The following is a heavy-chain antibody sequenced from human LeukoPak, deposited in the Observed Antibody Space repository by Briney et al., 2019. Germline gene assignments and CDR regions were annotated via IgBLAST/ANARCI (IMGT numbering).Heavy chain of an antibody. V-gene: IGHV3-7*01. Sequence: GGSLRLSCAASGFTFSSYWMSWVRQAPGKGLEWVANIKKDGSEKYYVDSVKGRFTISRDNAKNSLYLQMNSLRAEDTAVYYCARDGERLRWPLPLFFDYWGQGTLVTVSS. D-gene: IGHD4-23*01. CDR1: GFTFSSYW. CDR3: ARDGERLRWPLPLFFDY. J-gene: IGHJ4*02. CDR2: IKKDGSEK.